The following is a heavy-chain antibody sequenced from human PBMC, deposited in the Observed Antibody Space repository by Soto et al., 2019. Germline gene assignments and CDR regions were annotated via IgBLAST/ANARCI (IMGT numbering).Heavy chain of an antibody. CDR2: IYWDDDR. CDR3: AHRVTYSLSWDGGWFDS. Sequence: QITLKESGPTLVEPTQTLTLTCSFSGFSLTKSGVGVGWFRQAPGKALECLGIIYWDDDRRYNPSLKTRLTITKDTAKNQVVLTMTYMEPVDTGTYYCAHRVTYSLSWDGGWFDSWGQGTPVTVS. V-gene: IGHV2-5*02. J-gene: IGHJ5*01. D-gene: IGHD2-15*01. CDR1: GFSLTKSGVG.